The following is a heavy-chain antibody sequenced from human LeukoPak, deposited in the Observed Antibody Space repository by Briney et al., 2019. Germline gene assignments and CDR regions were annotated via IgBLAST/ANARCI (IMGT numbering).Heavy chain of an antibody. V-gene: IGHV4-59*01. Sequence: PSETLSLTCTVSGGSISSYYWSWTRQPPGRGLEWIGYIYYSGSTNYNPSLKSRVTISVDTSKNQFSLKLSSVTAADTAVYYCARWRMYDYGDYDAFDIWGQGTMVTVSS. J-gene: IGHJ3*02. CDR3: ARWRMYDYGDYDAFDI. CDR1: GGSISSYY. CDR2: IYYSGST. D-gene: IGHD4-17*01.